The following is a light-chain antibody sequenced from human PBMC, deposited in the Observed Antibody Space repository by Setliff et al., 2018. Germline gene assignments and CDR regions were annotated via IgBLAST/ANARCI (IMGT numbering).Light chain of an antibody. CDR2: TNT. J-gene: IGLJ2*01. CDR1: SSNIGACYD. Sequence: QSAMTQPPSVSGAPGQRVTISCTGSSSNIGACYDVHWYQQLPGTAPKLLIYTNTNRPSGVPDRFSGSRSGASASLAITGLHAVDEGDYSCHSYDNSLSGSRIFGGGTKVTVL. CDR3: HSYDNSLSGSRI. V-gene: IGLV1-40*02.